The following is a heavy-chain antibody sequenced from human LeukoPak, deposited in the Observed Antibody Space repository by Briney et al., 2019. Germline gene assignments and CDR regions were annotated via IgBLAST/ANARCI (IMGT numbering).Heavy chain of an antibody. J-gene: IGHJ4*02. V-gene: IGHV3-48*01. D-gene: IGHD3-10*01. Sequence: GGSLGLACAASGFTFSNYNMNWVRQAPGKGLEWVSYITSRSSSIYYADSVKGRFTISRDNAQNSLYLQMNSLRVEDTAVYYCARDSRFGKLLIPYFDYWGQGTLVTVSS. CDR3: ARDSRFGKLLIPYFDY. CDR2: ITSRSSSI. CDR1: GFTFSNYN.